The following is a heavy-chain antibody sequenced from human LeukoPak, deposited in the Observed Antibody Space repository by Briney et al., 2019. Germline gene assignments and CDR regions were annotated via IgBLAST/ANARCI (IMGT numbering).Heavy chain of an antibody. D-gene: IGHD5-18*01. Sequence: GGSLRLSCAASGFTFSSYAMHWVRQAPGKELEWVAVISYDGSNKYYADSVKGRFTISRDNSKNTLYLQMNSLRAEDTAVYYCARDTDTAMVTAGGWFDPWGQGTLVTVSS. CDR1: GFTFSSYA. CDR3: ARDTDTAMVTAGGWFDP. J-gene: IGHJ5*02. V-gene: IGHV3-30-3*01. CDR2: ISYDGSNK.